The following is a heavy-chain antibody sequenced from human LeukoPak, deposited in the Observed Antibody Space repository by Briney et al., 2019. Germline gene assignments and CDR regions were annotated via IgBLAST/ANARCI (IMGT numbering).Heavy chain of an antibody. V-gene: IGHV3-21*01. J-gene: IGHJ4*02. CDR2: ISSSSSYI. CDR1: GFTFSSYS. CDR3: ASFLSGSYHFDY. D-gene: IGHD1-26*01. Sequence: PGGSLRLSCAASGFTFSSYSMNWVRQAPGKGLEWVSSISSSSSYIYYADSVKGRFTISRDNAKDSLYLQMNSLRAEDTAVYYCASFLSGSYHFDYWGQGTLVTVSS.